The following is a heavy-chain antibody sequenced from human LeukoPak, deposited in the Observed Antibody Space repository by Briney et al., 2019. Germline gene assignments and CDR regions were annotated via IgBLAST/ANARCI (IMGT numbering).Heavy chain of an antibody. J-gene: IGHJ4*02. Sequence: PGGSLRLSCAASGFSFDNYAMSWVRQAPGKGLEWVSAISGGGSGTYYADSVKGRFTISRDNSKNTLYLQMNSLRDEDTAVYYCAKSGGFSPYSRNRVFDYWGQGTLVTVSS. CDR3: AKSGGFSPYSRNRVFDY. CDR1: GFSFDNYA. V-gene: IGHV3-23*01. CDR2: ISGGGSGT. D-gene: IGHD2-8*02.